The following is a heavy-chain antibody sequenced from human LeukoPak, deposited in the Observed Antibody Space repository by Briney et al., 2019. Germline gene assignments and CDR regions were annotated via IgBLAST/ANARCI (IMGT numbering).Heavy chain of an antibody. CDR3: ARASYLQWLSVGHFDY. CDR2: INSDGSST. J-gene: IGHJ4*02. CDR1: GFTFSSYW. Sequence: GGSLRLSCAASGFTFSSYWMHWVRQAPGKGLVWVSRINSDGSSTSYADSVKGRFTISRDNAKNTLYLQMNSLRAEDTAVYYRARASYLQWLSVGHFDYWGQGTLVTVSS. V-gene: IGHV3-74*01. D-gene: IGHD6-19*01.